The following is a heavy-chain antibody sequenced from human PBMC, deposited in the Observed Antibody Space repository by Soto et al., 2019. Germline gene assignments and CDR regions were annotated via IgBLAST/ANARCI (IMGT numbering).Heavy chain of an antibody. V-gene: IGHV3-23*01. D-gene: IGHD2-2*01. CDR2: ISGSGGST. CDR3: AKVRGSIDWFDP. CDR1: GFTFSSYA. J-gene: IGHJ5*02. Sequence: GGSLRLSCAASGFTFSSYAMSWVRQPPGKGLEWVSAISGSGGSTYYADSVKGRFTISRDNSKNTLYLQMNSLRAEDTAVYYCAKVRGSIDWFDPWGQGTLVTVSS.